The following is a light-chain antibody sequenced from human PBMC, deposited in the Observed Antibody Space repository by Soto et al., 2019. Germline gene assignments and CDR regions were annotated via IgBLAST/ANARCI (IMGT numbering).Light chain of an antibody. V-gene: IGKV3-15*01. CDR3: QQYNNWPKT. CDR2: YTS. CDR1: QSVSSN. Sequence: EIVMTQSPATLSVSPGERVTLSCRASQSVSSNLAWYQQKPGQAPRLLVYYTSTRATGIPARFSGSGSGTEFTLTISSLQSEDFEIYYCQQYNNWPKTFGQGTKVEI. J-gene: IGKJ1*01.